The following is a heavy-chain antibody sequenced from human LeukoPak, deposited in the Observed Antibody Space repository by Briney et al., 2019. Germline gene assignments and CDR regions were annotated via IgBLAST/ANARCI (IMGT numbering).Heavy chain of an antibody. Sequence: GGSLRLSCAAPGFTFSNSAIHWVRQSPAKGLEWLAFISHDGTNKYYSDSVEGRFTVSRHNSLNTAHLQMNSLRPEDTAIYYCASEDMDTGDFWGKGTLVTVSS. D-gene: IGHD2-15*01. CDR1: GFTFSNSA. CDR3: ASEDMDTGDF. CDR2: ISHDGTNK. V-gene: IGHV3-30*14. J-gene: IGHJ4*02.